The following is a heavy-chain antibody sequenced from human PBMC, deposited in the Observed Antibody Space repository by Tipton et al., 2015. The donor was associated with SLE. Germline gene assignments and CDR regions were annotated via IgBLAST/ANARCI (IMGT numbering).Heavy chain of an antibody. CDR2: INQSGST. D-gene: IGHD3-3*01. V-gene: IGHV4-34*09. J-gene: IGHJ2*01. CDR1: GGSFSGHY. CDR3: ARDRSAYYPSWYFAA. Sequence: TLSLTCTVSGGSFSGHYWSWIRQSPGKGLEWIGEINQSGSTNYNPSLKGRVSLSLDTSRSQVSLKLTSVTAADTAVYYCARDRSAYYPSWYFAAGGGGNLVTVSS.